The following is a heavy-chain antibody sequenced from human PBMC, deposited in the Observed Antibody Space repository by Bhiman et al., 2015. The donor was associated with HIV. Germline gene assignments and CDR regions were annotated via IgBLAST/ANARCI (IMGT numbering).Heavy chain of an antibody. V-gene: IGHV3-23*01. CDR3: AGGGSCDF. J-gene: IGHJ4*02. D-gene: IGHD2-15*01. Sequence: VQLLESGGTLVQPGGSLRLSCIATGFDFSNFAMSWVRQAPGKGLEWVSIISISAGSIYYADSVKGRFTISRDNSKNTLYLQMNNLRVEDTAVYYCAGGGSCDFWGQGTLVTVSS. CDR2: ISISAGSI. CDR1: GFDFSNFA.